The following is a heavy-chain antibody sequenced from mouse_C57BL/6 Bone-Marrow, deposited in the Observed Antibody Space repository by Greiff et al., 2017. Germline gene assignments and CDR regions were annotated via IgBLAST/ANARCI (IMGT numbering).Heavy chain of an antibody. J-gene: IGHJ4*01. CDR1: GYTFTSYW. Sequence: QVQLQQPGAELVRPGSSVKLSCKASGYTFTSYWMDWVKQRPGQGLEWIGNIYPSDSETHYNQKFKDKATLTVDKSSSTAYMQLSSLTSEDSAVYFCARDYDYDGGYAMDYWGQGTAVTVSA. D-gene: IGHD2-4*01. CDR3: ARDYDYDGGYAMDY. V-gene: IGHV1-61*01. CDR2: IYPSDSET.